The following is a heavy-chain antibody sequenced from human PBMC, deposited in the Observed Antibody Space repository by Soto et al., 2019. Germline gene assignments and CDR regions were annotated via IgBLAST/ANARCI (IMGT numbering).Heavy chain of an antibody. CDR1: GFTFRSDG. V-gene: IGHV3-33*01. CDR2: IWYDGINK. CDR3: ARVPPEGTVVTTVYDY. Sequence: QVQLVESGGGVVQPGRSLRLSCAASGFTFRSDGMHCVRQVTCKGVERGAVIWYDGINKYYSDYVKGRFTISRDNSKNTLYLQMNSLRAEDTAGYSCARVPPEGTVVTTVYDYWGQGTMVTVST. J-gene: IGHJ4*02. D-gene: IGHD4-17*01.